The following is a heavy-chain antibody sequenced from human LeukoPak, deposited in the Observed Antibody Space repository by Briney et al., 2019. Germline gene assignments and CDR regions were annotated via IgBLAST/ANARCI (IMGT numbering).Heavy chain of an antibody. CDR3: ARDNDKVVDH. V-gene: IGHV1-18*01. Sequence: ASVKVSCKTSGYTSSNYGISWVRQAPGQGLEWMGWITAYNGNRLYAQRFQGRITLTTDTSTSTSYMELRSLEYDDTAIYYCARDNDKVVDHWGQGTLVTVSS. CDR1: GYTSSNYG. D-gene: IGHD1-1*01. J-gene: IGHJ4*01. CDR2: ITAYNGNR.